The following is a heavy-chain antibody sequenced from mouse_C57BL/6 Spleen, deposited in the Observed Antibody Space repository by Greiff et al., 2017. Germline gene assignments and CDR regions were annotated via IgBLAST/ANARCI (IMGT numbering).Heavy chain of an antibody. Sequence: EVKLQESGAELVRPGASVKLSCTASGFNIKDDYMHWVKQRPEQGLEWIGWIDPENGDTEYASKFQGKATITADTSSNTAYLQLSSLTSEDTAVYYCTTGYYGSSSLAYWGQGTLVTVSA. CDR2: IDPENGDT. J-gene: IGHJ3*01. CDR1: GFNIKDDY. CDR3: TTGYYGSSSLAY. V-gene: IGHV14-4*01. D-gene: IGHD1-1*01.